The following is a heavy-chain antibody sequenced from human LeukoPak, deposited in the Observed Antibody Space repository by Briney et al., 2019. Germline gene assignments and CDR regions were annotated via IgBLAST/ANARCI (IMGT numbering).Heavy chain of an antibody. J-gene: IGHJ4*02. D-gene: IGHD4-17*01. CDR1: VGSLSSYF. V-gene: IGHV4-59*08. Sequence: PSGTLSLTCIVSVGSLSSYFWSSIRPPPGKGVEWIGYIYYSGSTNYNPSLMSRVAISVDTTKNQFSRMWSSVTAAATAVYSFAGHGEDDYGDYVAYFDYWGQGTLVTVSS. CDR2: IYYSGST. CDR3: AGHGEDDYGDYVAYFDY.